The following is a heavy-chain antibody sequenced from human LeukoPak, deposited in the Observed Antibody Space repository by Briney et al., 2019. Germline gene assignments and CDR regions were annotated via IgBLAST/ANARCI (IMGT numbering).Heavy chain of an antibody. Sequence: SEPLSLTCIVSGGSINSFYWSWIRQAPGKGLEWIGNIYYSGNTNYNPSLKSRVTISIDTSKNQFSLKLSSVTAADTAVYYCARANLWPPYYFDYWGQGTLVTVSS. D-gene: IGHD3-10*01. J-gene: IGHJ4*02. CDR2: IYYSGNT. CDR3: ARANLWPPYYFDY. CDR1: GGSINSFY. V-gene: IGHV4-59*01.